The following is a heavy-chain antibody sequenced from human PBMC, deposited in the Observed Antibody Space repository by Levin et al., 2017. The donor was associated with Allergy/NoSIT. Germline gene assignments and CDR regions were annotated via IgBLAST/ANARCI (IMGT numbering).Heavy chain of an antibody. D-gene: IGHD3-10*01. V-gene: IGHV4-39*01. Sequence: SQTLSLTCSVSGESITGSKHYWGWIRQPPGKGLEWIGSIYYIGTTYYNPSLKSRVIMSIDTTNNEVSLELTSVTAADTAVYYCVRHVWIWGAGRRFDSWGQGTLVTVSS. J-gene: IGHJ4*02. CDR2: IYYIGTT. CDR3: VRHVWIWGAGRRFDS. CDR1: GESITGSKHY.